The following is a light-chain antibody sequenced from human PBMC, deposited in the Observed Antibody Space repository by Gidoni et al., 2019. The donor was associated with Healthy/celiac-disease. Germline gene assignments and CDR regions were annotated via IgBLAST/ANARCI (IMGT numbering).Light chain of an antibody. CDR3: QQYGSSPYWT. CDR2: GAS. Sequence: EIVLTQSPGTLSLSPGERATRSCRASQSVSSSYLAWYQQKPGQAPRLLIYGASSRATGIPDRFSGSGSGTDFTLTISRLEPEDFAVYYCQQYGSSPYWTFGQGTKVEFK. V-gene: IGKV3-20*01. J-gene: IGKJ1*01. CDR1: QSVSSSY.